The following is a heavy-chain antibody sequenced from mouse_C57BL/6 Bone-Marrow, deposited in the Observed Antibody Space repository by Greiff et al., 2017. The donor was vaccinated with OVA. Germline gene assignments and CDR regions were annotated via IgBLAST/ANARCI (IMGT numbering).Heavy chain of an antibody. CDR3: TSSERLGYGD. CDR1: GYTFTDYE. V-gene: IGHV1-15*01. Sequence: VQLQQSGAELVRPGASVTLSCKASGYTFTDYEMHWVKQTPVHGLEWIGSIYPETGGTDYNQKFKGKAILTADKSSSTAYMELRSLTSEDSAVYFCTSSERLGYGDWGKGILVT. CDR2: IYPETGGT. D-gene: IGHD2-10*02. J-gene: IGHJ3*01.